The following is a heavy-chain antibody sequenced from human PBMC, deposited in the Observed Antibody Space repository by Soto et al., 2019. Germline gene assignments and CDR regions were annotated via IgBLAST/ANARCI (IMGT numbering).Heavy chain of an antibody. CDR2: IIPIFGTA. J-gene: IGHJ5*02. V-gene: IGHV1-69*13. CDR3: ARGHSSSWVPYNWFDP. D-gene: IGHD6-13*01. CDR1: GGTFSSYA. Sequence: GAPVKVSCKASGGTFSSYAISWVRQAPGQGLEWMGGIIPIFGTANYAQKFQGRVTITADESTSTAYMELSSLRSEDTAVYYCARGHSSSWVPYNWFDPWGQGTLVTVP.